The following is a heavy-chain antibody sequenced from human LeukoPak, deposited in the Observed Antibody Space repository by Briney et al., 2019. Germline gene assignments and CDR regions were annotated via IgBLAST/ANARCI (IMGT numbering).Heavy chain of an antibody. CDR3: ARDWVAAAAGYAYFDS. D-gene: IGHD6-13*01. CDR1: GYTFTSYY. Sequence: ASVKVSCKASGYTFTSYYMHWVRQAPGQGLEWMGIINPSGGSTSYAQKFQGRVTMTRDTSTSTVYMELSSLRSEDTAVYYCARDWVAAAAGYAYFDSWGEGALVTVSS. V-gene: IGHV1-46*01. J-gene: IGHJ4*02. CDR2: INPSGGST.